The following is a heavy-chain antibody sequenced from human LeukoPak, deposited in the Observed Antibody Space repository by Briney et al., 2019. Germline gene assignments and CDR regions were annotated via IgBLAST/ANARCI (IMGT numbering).Heavy chain of an antibody. CDR2: ISSSSSYI. D-gene: IGHD2-2*01. CDR3: ARGLVYQLLSSSNWFDP. Sequence: PGGSLRLSCAASGFTFSSYSMNWVRQAPGKGLEWVSSISSSSSYIYYADSVKGRFTISRDNAKNSLYLQMNSLRAEDTAVYYCARGLVYQLLSSSNWFDPWGQGTLVTVSS. V-gene: IGHV3-21*01. J-gene: IGHJ5*02. CDR1: GFTFSSYS.